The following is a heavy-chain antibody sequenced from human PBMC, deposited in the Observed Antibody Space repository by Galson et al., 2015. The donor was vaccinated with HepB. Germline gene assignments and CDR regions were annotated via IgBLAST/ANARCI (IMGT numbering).Heavy chain of an antibody. D-gene: IGHD3-3*01. J-gene: IGHJ5*02. CDR1: GYTFTSYG. V-gene: IGHV1-18*01. Sequence: SVKVSCKASGYTFTSYGISWVRQAPGQGLEWMGWISAYNGNTNYAQKLQGRVTMTTDTSTSTAYMELRSLRSDDTAVYYCARGGSYDFWSGQNWFDPWGQGTLVTVSS. CDR2: ISAYNGNT. CDR3: ARGGSYDFWSGQNWFDP.